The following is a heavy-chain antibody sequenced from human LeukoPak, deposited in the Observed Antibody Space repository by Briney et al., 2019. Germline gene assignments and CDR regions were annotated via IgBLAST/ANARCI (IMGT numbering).Heavy chain of an antibody. J-gene: IGHJ4*02. V-gene: IGHV4-59*01. Sequence: SETLSLTCTVSGGSISSYYWSWIRQPPGKGLEWIGYIYYNGTTNYNPSLKSRVTISVDTSKNQFSLKLSSVTAADTAVYYCARGVYIAAAQYGYWGQGTLVTVSS. CDR2: IYYNGTT. CDR1: GGSISSYY. D-gene: IGHD6-13*01. CDR3: ARGVYIAAAQYGY.